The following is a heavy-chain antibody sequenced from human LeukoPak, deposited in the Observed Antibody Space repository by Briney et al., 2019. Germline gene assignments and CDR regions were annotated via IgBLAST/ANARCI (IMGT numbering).Heavy chain of an antibody. V-gene: IGHV3-23*01. Sequence: GSLRLSCAASGFTFSSYAMSWVRQAPGKGLEWVSAISGSGGSTYYADSVKGRFTISRDNSKNTLYLQMNSPRAEDTAVYYCAKDLTARVEATCDYWGQGTLVTVSS. CDR1: GFTFSSYA. J-gene: IGHJ4*02. D-gene: IGHD1-26*01. CDR2: ISGSGGST. CDR3: AKDLTARVEATCDY.